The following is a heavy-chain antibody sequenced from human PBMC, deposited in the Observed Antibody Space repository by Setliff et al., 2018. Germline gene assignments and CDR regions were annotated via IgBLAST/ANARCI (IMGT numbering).Heavy chain of an antibody. J-gene: IGHJ3*02. CDR3: TRQGEWAFDI. Sequence: PGESLRLSCAASGFTFSSYNMDWVRQAPGKGREWVSGINRNGDRTGYANSVKGRFTISRDNAKNYLFLQMDSLSVEDTALYYCTRQGEWAFDIWGQGTMVTVSS. D-gene: IGHD3-16*01. CDR1: GFTFSSYN. V-gene: IGHV3-20*04. CDR2: INRNGDRT.